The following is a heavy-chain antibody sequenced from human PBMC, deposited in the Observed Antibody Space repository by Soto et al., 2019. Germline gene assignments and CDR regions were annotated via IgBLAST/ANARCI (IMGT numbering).Heavy chain of an antibody. CDR1: GGTFSSYA. CDR3: ARSSPALPYSSSWYLPGWFDP. Sequence: QVQLVQSGAEVKKPGSSVKVSCKASGGTFSSYAISWVRQAPGQGLEWMGGIIPIFGTANYAQKFQGRVTITADDSTSTAYMELSRLRSEDTAVYYCARSSPALPYSSSWYLPGWFDPWGQGTLVTVSS. J-gene: IGHJ5*02. V-gene: IGHV1-69*01. D-gene: IGHD6-13*01. CDR2: IIPIFGTA.